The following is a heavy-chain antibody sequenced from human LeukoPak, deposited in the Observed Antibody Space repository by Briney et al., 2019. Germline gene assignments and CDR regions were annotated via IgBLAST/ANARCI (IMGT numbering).Heavy chain of an antibody. V-gene: IGHV3-9*01. CDR3: AKDLSKLGYCSGGSCYSLGSFDY. Sequence: PGGSLRLSCAASGFTFDDYAMHWVRQAPGKGLVWVSGISWNSGTIGYADSVKGRFTISRDNAKNSLYLQMNSLRAEDTALYYCAKDLSKLGYCSGGSCYSLGSFDYWGQGTLVTVSS. D-gene: IGHD2-15*01. J-gene: IGHJ4*02. CDR2: ISWNSGTI. CDR1: GFTFDDYA.